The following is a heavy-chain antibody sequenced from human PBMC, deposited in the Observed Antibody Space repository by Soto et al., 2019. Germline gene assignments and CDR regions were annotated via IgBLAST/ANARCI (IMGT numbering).Heavy chain of an antibody. J-gene: IGHJ4*02. CDR2: INPRGTST. CDR1: GYTFTNYY. V-gene: IGHV1-46*01. CDR3: ASSMVVTPIDY. D-gene: IGHD2-21*02. Sequence: QVQLVQSGAEVKKPGASVKLSCKASGYTFTNYYINWVRQAPGQGLEWMGIINPRGTSTSYAQKFQGRVTMTRDTSTSTVYMDFSSLRSEDTAVYYCASSMVVTPIDYWGLGTLVIVSS.